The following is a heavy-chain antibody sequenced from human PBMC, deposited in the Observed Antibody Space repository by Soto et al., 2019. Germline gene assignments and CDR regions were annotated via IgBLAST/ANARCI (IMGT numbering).Heavy chain of an antibody. CDR1: GYTFTSYD. D-gene: IGHD6-19*01. Sequence: QVQLVQSGAEVKKPGASVKVSCKASGYTFTSYDIIWVRQATGQGLEWMGWMNPSTGNTDSAEKFQGRITMTSNTSISTVYMELSSLSFEDTAVYYCARGRIIVAGGFDPWGQGTLVTVSS. J-gene: IGHJ5*02. CDR2: MNPSTGNT. V-gene: IGHV1-8*01. CDR3: ARGRIIVAGGFDP.